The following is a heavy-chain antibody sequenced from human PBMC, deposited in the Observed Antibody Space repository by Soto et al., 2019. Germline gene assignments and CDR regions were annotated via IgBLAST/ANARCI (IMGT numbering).Heavy chain of an antibody. D-gene: IGHD3-3*01. CDR2: IAYDGST. CDR3: ARNPREPVLRFLEWLPKNQDYGMDV. J-gene: IGHJ6*02. V-gene: IGHV3-30*12. Sequence: PGGSLRLSCVASGFTFSGHGMHWFRQTPGKGLEWVAIIAYDGSTYYADSVKGRFTISRDNSKNTLYLQMNSLRAEDTAVYYCARNPREPVLRFLEWLPKNQDYGMDVWGQGTTVTVSS. CDR1: GFTFSGHG.